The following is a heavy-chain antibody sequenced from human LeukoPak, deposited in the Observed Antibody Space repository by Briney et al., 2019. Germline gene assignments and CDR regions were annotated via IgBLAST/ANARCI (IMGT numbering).Heavy chain of an antibody. CDR2: IHTSGGN. J-gene: IGHJ4*02. CDR1: GDSFGGYY. CDR3: ARQAYPPSGSWTGLDF. V-gene: IGHV4-4*09. Sequence: SETLSLTCTVSGDSFGGYYWTWIRQPPGKGVEWIGYIHTSGGNNYHPSLKSRVTMSLDPSKNQFSLKLTSVTAADTAVYFCARQAYPPSGSWTGLDFWGQGTLASVSS. D-gene: IGHD3-10*01.